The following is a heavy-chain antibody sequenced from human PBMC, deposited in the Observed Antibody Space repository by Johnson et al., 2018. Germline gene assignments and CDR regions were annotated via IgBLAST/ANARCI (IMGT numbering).Heavy chain of an antibody. CDR1: GYTFSAYY. J-gene: IGHJ4*02. Sequence: VQLVVSGAEVTKPRASLSVSCKASGYTFSAYYIHWVRQAPGQGLEWMGWIDPDSGVTKYAQRFEGRVTRTRYTSFSTAYMEVTRLTSDDTAVYYCARYRSGDKFYSLDFLGPGTLGTGSS. V-gene: IGHV1-2*02. D-gene: IGHD6-19*01. CDR3: ARYRSGDKFYSLDF. CDR2: IDPDSGVT.